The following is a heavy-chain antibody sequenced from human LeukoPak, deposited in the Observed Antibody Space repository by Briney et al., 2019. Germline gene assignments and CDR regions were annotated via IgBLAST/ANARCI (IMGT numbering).Heavy chain of an antibody. V-gene: IGHV3-49*04. CDR2: IRSKGYGGTT. Sequence: PGGSLRLSCTASGFTFGDHAMSWVRQAPGKGLEWVGFIRSKGYGGTTEYAASVKGRFTISRDDSKSIAYLQMNSLKIEDTAVYYCAKFPSITLDYWGQGTLVTVSS. CDR1: GFTFGDHA. J-gene: IGHJ4*02. CDR3: AKFPSITLDY.